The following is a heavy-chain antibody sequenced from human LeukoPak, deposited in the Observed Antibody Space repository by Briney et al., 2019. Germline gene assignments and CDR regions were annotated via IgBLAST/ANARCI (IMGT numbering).Heavy chain of an antibody. J-gene: IGHJ4*02. V-gene: IGHV3-7*01. CDR1: GFTFSSYW. D-gene: IGHD5-12*01. CDR3: AKDSGYQTRNYYFDY. CDR2: IKQDGSEK. Sequence: GGSLRLSCAASGFTFSSYWMSWVRQAPGKGLEWVANIKQDGSEKYYVDSVKGRFTISRDNAKNSLYLQMNSLRAEDTAVYYCAKDSGYQTRNYYFDYWGQGTLVTVSS.